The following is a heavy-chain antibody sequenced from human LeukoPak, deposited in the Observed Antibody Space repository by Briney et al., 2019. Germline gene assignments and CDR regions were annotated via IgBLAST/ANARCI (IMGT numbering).Heavy chain of an antibody. CDR1: GYSISSGYY. V-gene: IGHV4-38-2*01. J-gene: IGHJ4*02. CDR2: IYHSGST. Sequence: PSETLSLTCAVSGYSISSGYYWGWIRQPPGKGLEWIGSIYHSGSTYYNPSLKSRVTISVDTSKNQFSLKLISVTAADTAVYYCASTNRYSSSSRFDYWGQGTLVTVSS. D-gene: IGHD6-6*01. CDR3: ASTNRYSSSSRFDY.